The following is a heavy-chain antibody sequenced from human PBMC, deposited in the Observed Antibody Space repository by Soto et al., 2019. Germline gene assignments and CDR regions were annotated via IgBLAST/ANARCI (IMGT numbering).Heavy chain of an antibody. CDR1: GYSISSGYY. Sequence: SETLSLTCAVSGYSISSGYYWGWIRQPPGKGLEWIGSIYHSGSTYYNPSLKSRVTISVDTSKNQFSLKLSSVTAADTAVYYCARAKGEIITIFGVVVNYGMDVWGQGTTVTVSS. CDR2: IYHSGST. V-gene: IGHV4-38-2*01. J-gene: IGHJ6*02. CDR3: ARAKGEIITIFGVVVNYGMDV. D-gene: IGHD3-3*01.